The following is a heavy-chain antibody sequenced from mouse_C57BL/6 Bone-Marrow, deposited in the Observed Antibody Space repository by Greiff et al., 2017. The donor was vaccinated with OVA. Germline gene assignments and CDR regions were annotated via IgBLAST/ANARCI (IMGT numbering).Heavy chain of an antibody. J-gene: IGHJ2*01. CDR2: INPGSGGT. D-gene: IGHD2-4*01. V-gene: IGHV1-54*01. CDR3: ARGIYYDYDGGY. Sequence: QVQLVESGAELVRPGTSVKVSCKASGYAFTNYLIEWVKQRPGQGLEWIGVINPGSGGTNYNEKFKGKATLTADKSSSTAYMQLSSLTSEDSAVYFCARGIYYDYDGGYWGQGTTLTVSS. CDR1: GYAFTNYL.